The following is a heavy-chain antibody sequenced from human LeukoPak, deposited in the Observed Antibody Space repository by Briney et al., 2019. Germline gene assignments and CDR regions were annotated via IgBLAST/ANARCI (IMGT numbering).Heavy chain of an antibody. V-gene: IGHV3-30*01. J-gene: IGHJ4*02. CDR2: ISYDGSNK. D-gene: IGHD6-6*01. Sequence: GGSLRLSCAASGFTFSSYAMHWVRQAPGKGLEWVAVISYDGSNKYYADSVQGRFTISRDNSKNTLYLQMNSLRAEDTAVYHCARDRARYFDYWGQGTLVTVSS. CDR3: ARDRARYFDY. CDR1: GFTFSSYA.